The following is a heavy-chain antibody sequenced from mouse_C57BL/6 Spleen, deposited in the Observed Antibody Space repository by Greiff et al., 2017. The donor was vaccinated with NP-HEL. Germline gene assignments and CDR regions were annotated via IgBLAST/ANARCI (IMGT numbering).Heavy chain of an antibody. CDR2: IHPNSGST. V-gene: IGHV1-64*01. J-gene: IGHJ2*01. Sequence: QVQLQQPGAELVKPGASVKLSCKASGYTFTSYWMHWVKQRPGQGLEWIGMIHPNSGSTNYNEKFKSKATLTVDKSSSTAYMQRSSLTSEDSAVYYCAREEGSIDFDYWGQGTTLTVSS. CDR1: GYTFTSYW. CDR3: AREEGSIDFDY.